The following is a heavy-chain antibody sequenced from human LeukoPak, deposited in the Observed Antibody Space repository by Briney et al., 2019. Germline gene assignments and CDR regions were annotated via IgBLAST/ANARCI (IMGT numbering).Heavy chain of an antibody. D-gene: IGHD1-26*01. CDR1: GYSFTSYG. CDR3: ARGGKNYFYF. CDR2: ISDYVGET. J-gene: IGHJ4*02. Sequence: ASVKVSCKASGYSFTSYGISWVREAPGRGLEWVGYISDYVGETRYAQKFQGRVTLTTDTSTGTVYMEMRRLRSDDTAVYYCARGGKNYFYFWGQRTLVTVSS. V-gene: IGHV1-18*01.